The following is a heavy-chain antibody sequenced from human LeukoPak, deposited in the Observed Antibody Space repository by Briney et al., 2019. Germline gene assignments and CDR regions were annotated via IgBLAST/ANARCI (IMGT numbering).Heavy chain of an antibody. J-gene: IGHJ4*02. CDR2: INPNSGGT. D-gene: IGHD1-26*01. CDR3: ARDMVSGGSYSTRFDY. Sequence: ASVKVSCKASGYTFTGYQILWVRQAPGQGLEWMGRINPNSGGTNYAQKFQGRVTMTRDTSISTAYMELSGLTSDDPAVYYCARDMVSGGSYSTRFDYGGQGTLVPVSS. V-gene: IGHV1-2*06. CDR1: GYTFTGYQ.